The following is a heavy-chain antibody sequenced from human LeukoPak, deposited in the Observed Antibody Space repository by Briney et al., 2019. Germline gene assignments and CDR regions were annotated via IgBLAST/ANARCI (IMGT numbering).Heavy chain of an antibody. Sequence: PGGSLRLSCAASGFTFSSYCMSWVRQAPGKGLEWVANIKQDGSEEYYVDSVKGRFTISRDNAKNSLYLQMNSLRAEDTAVYYCASVRTGKVARYWGQGTLVTVSS. CDR1: GFTFSSYC. CDR3: ASVRTGKVARY. V-gene: IGHV3-7*05. D-gene: IGHD5-12*01. CDR2: IKQDGSEE. J-gene: IGHJ4*02.